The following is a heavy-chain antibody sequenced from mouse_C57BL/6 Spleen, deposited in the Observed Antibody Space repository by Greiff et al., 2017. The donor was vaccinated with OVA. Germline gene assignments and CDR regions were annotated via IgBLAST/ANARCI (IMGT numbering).Heavy chain of an antibody. J-gene: IGHJ4*01. CDR2: INPNNGGT. CDR1: GYTFTDYY. D-gene: IGHD2-1*01. CDR3: ARRMIYYGNYNAMDY. Sequence: VQLQQSGPELVKPGASVKISCKASGYTFTDYYMNWVKQSHGKSLEWIGDINPNNGGTSYNQKFKGKATLTVDKSSSTAYMELRSLTSEDSAVYYCARRMIYYGNYNAMDYWGQGTSVTVSS. V-gene: IGHV1-26*01.